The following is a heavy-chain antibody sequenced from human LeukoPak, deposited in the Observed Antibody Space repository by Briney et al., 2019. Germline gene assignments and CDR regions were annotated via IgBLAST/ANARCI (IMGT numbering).Heavy chain of an antibody. D-gene: IGHD3-22*01. CDR2: IGGSGGST. V-gene: IGHV3-23*01. J-gene: IGHJ4*02. CDR3: AKSEGIRDYYDSSGYYYDY. Sequence: PGGSLRLSCAASGFTFSSYAMSWVRQAPGKGLEWVSAIGGSGGSTYYADSVKGRFTISRDNSKNTLYLQMNSLRAEDTAVYYCAKSEGIRDYYDSSGYYYDYWGQGTLVTVSS. CDR1: GFTFSSYA.